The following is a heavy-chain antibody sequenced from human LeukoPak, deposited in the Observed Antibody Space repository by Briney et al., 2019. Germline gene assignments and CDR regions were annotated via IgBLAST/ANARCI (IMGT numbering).Heavy chain of an antibody. CDR2: ISGSGGST. J-gene: IGHJ4*02. CDR1: GFTFSSYG. D-gene: IGHD4-17*01. V-gene: IGHV3-23*01. Sequence: GGSLRLSCAASGFTFSSYGMSWVRQAPGKGLEWVSAISGSGGSTYYADSVKGRFTISRDNSKNTLYLQMNGLRAEDTAVYYCAKAPYGDYLRPFDYWGQGTLVTVSS. CDR3: AKAPYGDYLRPFDY.